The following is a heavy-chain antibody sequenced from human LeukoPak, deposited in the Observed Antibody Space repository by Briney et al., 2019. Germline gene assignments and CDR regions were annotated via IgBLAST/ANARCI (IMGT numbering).Heavy chain of an antibody. CDR1: GGSISSYY. J-gene: IGHJ4*02. Sequence: PSETLSLTCTVSGGSISSYYWSWIRQPAGKGLEWIGRIHTGGSTNYNPSLKSRVTMSVDSSNNQFSLKLSSVTGADTAVYYCARENTGSYREFDYWGQGTLVTVSS. CDR2: IHTGGST. CDR3: ARENTGSYREFDY. V-gene: IGHV4-4*07. D-gene: IGHD1-26*01.